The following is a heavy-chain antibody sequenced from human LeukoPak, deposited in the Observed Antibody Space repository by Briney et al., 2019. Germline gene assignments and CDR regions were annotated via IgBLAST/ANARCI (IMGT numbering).Heavy chain of an antibody. Sequence: PGASVKVSCKASGGTFSSYAISWVRQAPGQGLEWMGGIIPIFGTANYAQKSQGRVTITADKSTSTAYMELSSLRSEDTAVYYCASFRGFGELNYYYYYMDVWGKGTTVTVSS. CDR1: GGTFSSYA. CDR2: IIPIFGTA. D-gene: IGHD3-10*01. V-gene: IGHV1-69*06. J-gene: IGHJ6*03. CDR3: ASFRGFGELNYYYYYMDV.